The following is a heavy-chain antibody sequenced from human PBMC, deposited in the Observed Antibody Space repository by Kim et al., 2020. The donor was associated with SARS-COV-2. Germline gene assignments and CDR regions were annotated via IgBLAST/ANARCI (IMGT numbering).Heavy chain of an antibody. D-gene: IGHD3-10*01. V-gene: IGHV3-30*03. J-gene: IGHJ5*02. CDR3: ALWRGLVRGEFNENWVDP. Sequence: GGSLRLSCAASGFPFSDSGMHWVRQAAGKGLEWVACVTNNGNNKYYAESVKGRFTISKDKSKNTLFLQMNSLRPEDTAIYYCALWRGLVRGEFNENWVDPWGQGTLVTVSS. CDR2: VTNNGNNK. CDR1: GFPFSDSG.